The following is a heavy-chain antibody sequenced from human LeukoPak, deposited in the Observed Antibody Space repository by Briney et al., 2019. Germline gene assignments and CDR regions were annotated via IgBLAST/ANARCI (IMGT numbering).Heavy chain of an antibody. CDR2: ITGSGGTT. D-gene: IGHD6-13*01. CDR3: ARDQALQLVGDS. V-gene: IGHV3-23*01. Sequence: GGSLRLSCAASGFTFDTHHMSWVRQAPGKGLEWLSDITGSGGTTHYSDSVTGRFTTSRDNSKNTLYLQMDNLRVEDTAVYYCARDQALQLVGDSWGQGTLVSVSS. J-gene: IGHJ4*02. CDR1: GFTFDTHH.